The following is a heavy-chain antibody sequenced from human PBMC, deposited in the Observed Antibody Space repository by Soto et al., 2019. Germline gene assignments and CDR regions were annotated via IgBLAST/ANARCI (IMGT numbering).Heavy chain of an antibody. D-gene: IGHD6-6*01. CDR3: ARPFHKYSTAPNYYFDY. V-gene: IGHV4-39*01. CDR1: GGSISSSSYY. CDR2: IYYSGST. J-gene: IGHJ4*02. Sequence: QLQLQESGPGLVKPSETLSLTCTVSGGSISSSSYYWGWIRQPPGKGLEWIGSIYYSGSTYYNPSLKSRVTISVDTSKNQFSLKLSSVTAADTAVYYCARPFHKYSTAPNYYFDYWGQGTLVTVSS.